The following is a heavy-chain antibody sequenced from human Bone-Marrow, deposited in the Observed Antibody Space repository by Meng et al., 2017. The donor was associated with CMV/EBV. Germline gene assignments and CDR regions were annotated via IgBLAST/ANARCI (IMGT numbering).Heavy chain of an antibody. D-gene: IGHD6-13*01. CDR1: GFTFSNYW. J-gene: IGHJ4*02. V-gene: IGHV3-7*01. CDR2: IKQDGSEK. CDR3: ARDYGAEAAAGTCAV. Sequence: GESLKISCAGSGFTFSNYWMSWVRQAPGKGLEWVANIKQDGSEKYYVDSVKGRFTITRDNAKNSLYLQMNSLRAEDTAVYYCARDYGAEAAAGTCAVWGPGKLVNVSS.